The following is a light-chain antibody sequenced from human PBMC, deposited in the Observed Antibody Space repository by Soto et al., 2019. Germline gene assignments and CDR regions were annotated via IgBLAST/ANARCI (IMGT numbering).Light chain of an antibody. J-gene: IGKJ1*01. V-gene: IGKV3-20*01. CDR3: QLYDDFRT. CDR1: QSVSSSY. Sequence: EIVLTQSPGTLSLSPGDRATLSCRASQSVSSSYLAWYQQKPGQAPRLLIYGASSRPTRVPDRFSGGMSRADFTLTLSRLEPEDFAVYYCQLYDDFRTSGPGTKVDIK. CDR2: GAS.